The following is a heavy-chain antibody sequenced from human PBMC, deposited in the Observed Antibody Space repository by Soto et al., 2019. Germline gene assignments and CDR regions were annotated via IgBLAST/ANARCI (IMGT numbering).Heavy chain of an antibody. D-gene: IGHD2-15*01. CDR3: TREGFCSSGSCALYFHDFFGMDV. Sequence: ASVKVSCKASGYTFSRYGISWVRQAPGQGLEWMGWISTYNENTKYAQKFQGRVTMTTDTSTSTAYMELRSLTPDDTAMYYCTREGFCSSGSCALYFHDFFGMDVWGQGTTVTVSS. CDR2: ISTYNENT. CDR1: GYTFSRYG. J-gene: IGHJ6*02. V-gene: IGHV1-18*01.